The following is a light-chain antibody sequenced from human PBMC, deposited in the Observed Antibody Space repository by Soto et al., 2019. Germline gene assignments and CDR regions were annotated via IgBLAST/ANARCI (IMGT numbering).Light chain of an antibody. V-gene: IGKV1-5*01. CDR3: QQYNSYWT. CDR2: DAS. J-gene: IGKJ1*01. Sequence: DIQITQSPATLSASVVDRVTITCRASQIIRSWLAWDQQKPGKAPPLLISDASRLESVVPSCCSGRGCGTEFTLTISILQPDDFATYCCQQYNSYWTFGQGTKVDIK. CDR1: QIIRSW.